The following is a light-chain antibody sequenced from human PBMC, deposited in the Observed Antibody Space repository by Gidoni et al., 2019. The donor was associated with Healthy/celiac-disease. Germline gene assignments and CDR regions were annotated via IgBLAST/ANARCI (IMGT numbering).Light chain of an antibody. V-gene: IGLV1-44*01. CDR3: AAWDDSLNCVV. Sequence: QSVLTQPPSASGTPGQRVTISCSGSSSNIGSNTVNWSQHLPGTAPKLLIYSNNQRPSGVPDRFSCSKSGTSASLAISGLQSEDEADYYCAAWDDSLNCVVFGGGTKLTVL. CDR1: SSNIGSNT. J-gene: IGLJ2*01. CDR2: SNN.